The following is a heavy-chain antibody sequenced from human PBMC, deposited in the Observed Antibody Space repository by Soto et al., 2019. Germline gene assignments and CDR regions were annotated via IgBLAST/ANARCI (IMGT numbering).Heavy chain of an antibody. Sequence: ASVKVSCKASGYTFTGYYMHWVRQAPGQGLEWMGWINPNSGGTNYAQKFQGWVTMTRDTSISTAYMELSRLRSDDTAVYYCARDRLTYYYDSSGCYGYYGMDVWGQGTTVTVSS. D-gene: IGHD3-22*01. CDR1: GYTFTGYY. J-gene: IGHJ6*02. CDR2: INPNSGGT. V-gene: IGHV1-2*04. CDR3: ARDRLTYYYDSSGCYGYYGMDV.